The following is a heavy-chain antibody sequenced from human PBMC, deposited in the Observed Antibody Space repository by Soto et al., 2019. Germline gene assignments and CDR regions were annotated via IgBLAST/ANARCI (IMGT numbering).Heavy chain of an antibody. J-gene: IGHJ6*02. V-gene: IGHV4-59*01. D-gene: IGHD2-21*02. CDR3: ARLERKVTGYYYYYGVDV. CDR2: IYNSGFT. CDR1: GDSISAYY. Sequence: LSLTFTVSGDSISAYYWSWIRQPPGKGLEWIGHIYNSGFTNYNPSLEGRVTISVDTSRNYFSLKVRSVTTADTAVYYCARLERKVTGYYYYYGVDVWGQGTTVTVSS.